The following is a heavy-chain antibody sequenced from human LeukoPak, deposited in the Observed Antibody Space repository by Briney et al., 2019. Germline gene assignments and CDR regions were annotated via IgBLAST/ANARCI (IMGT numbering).Heavy chain of an antibody. V-gene: IGHV4-59*08. D-gene: IGHD5-18*01. J-gene: IGHJ6*03. Sequence: PSETLSLTRTVSGGSISSYYWSWIRQPPGKGLEWIGYIYYSGSTNYNPSLKSRVTISVDTSKNQFSLKLSSVTAADTAVYYCASLRTAMVRGYYYYMDVWGKGTTVTVSS. CDR3: ASLRTAMVRGYYYYMDV. CDR1: GGSISSYY. CDR2: IYYSGST.